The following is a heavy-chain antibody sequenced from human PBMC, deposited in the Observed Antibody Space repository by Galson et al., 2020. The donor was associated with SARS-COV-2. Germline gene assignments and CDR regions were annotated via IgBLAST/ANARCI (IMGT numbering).Heavy chain of an antibody. CDR1: GYTFTDFA. Sequence: ASVKVSCKASGYTFTDFAIHWVRQAPGQRLEGMAWINTGIGNTRYSQKFQDRITITRDTSATTAYMHLSSLRSEDTALYYCARLPGLYCSGVMCVERGSFDLCGQGTLVTVSS. CDR3: ARLPGLYCSGVMCVERGSFDL. CDR2: INTGIGNT. D-gene: IGHD2-15*01. J-gene: IGHJ4*02. V-gene: IGHV1-3*04.